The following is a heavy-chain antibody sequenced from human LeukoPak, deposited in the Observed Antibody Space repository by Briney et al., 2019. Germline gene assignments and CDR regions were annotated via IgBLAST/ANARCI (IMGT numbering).Heavy chain of an antibody. CDR1: GFTSSSYW. CDR2: INSDGSST. Sequence: PGGSLRLSCAASGFTSSSYWMHWVRHAPGKGLVWVSRINSDGSSTSYADSVKGRFTISRDNAKNTLYLQMNSLRVEDTAVYYCARGGSYSSNAFDIWGQGTMVTVSA. J-gene: IGHJ3*02. V-gene: IGHV3-74*01. CDR3: ARGGSYSSNAFDI. D-gene: IGHD1-26*01.